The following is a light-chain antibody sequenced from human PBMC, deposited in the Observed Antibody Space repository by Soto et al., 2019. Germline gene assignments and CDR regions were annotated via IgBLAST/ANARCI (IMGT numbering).Light chain of an antibody. J-gene: IGKJ1*01. Sequence: DIQMTQSPSTLSASVGDRVTITCRASQTLNDWLAWYQHKPGQGPKPLIYATSKVETGVPPRFSGSGSGTEFTLTINGLQPDDSATYFCQQYKYYWTFGQGTKVEVK. V-gene: IGKV1-5*03. CDR2: ATS. CDR3: QQYKYYWT. CDR1: QTLNDW.